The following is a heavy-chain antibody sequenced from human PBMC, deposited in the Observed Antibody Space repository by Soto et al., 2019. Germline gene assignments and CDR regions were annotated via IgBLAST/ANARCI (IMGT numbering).Heavy chain of an antibody. Sequence: QVHLQQSGAELKKPGASVKVSCKASGYSFVTYGIAWVRQAPGQGLEWMGWITPDNGDTNYEQRLRGRVTLPTDSSTSTAYMELRSLRSEDTAVYFCARLAPCSVGVCYSRPLDYWGQGSLISVSS. J-gene: IGHJ4*02. CDR2: ITPDNGDT. CDR1: GYSFVTYG. CDR3: ARLAPCSVGVCYSRPLDY. D-gene: IGHD2-21*02. V-gene: IGHV1-18*01.